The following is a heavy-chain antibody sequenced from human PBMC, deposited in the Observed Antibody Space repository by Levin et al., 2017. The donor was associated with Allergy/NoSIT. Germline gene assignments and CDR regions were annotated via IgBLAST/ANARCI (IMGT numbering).Heavy chain of an antibody. J-gene: IGHJ5*02. D-gene: IGHD4-17*01. CDR3: ARMNTVYNWFDP. V-gene: IGHV4-59*01. CDR2: IYYSGST. Sequence: GSLRLSCTVSGGSISSYYWSWIRQPPGKGLEWIGYIYYSGSTNYNPSLKSRVTISVDTSKNQFSLKLSSVTAADTAVYYCARMNTVYNWFDPWGRGILVTVSS. CDR1: GGSISSYY.